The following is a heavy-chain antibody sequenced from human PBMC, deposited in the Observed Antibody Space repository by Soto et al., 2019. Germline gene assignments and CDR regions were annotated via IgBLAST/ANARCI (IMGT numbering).Heavy chain of an antibody. CDR3: ASHVLRFLEWLFSFDY. V-gene: IGHV3-23*01. D-gene: IGHD3-3*01. Sequence: PGGSLRLSCAASGFTFSSYAMSWVRQAPGKGLEWVSAISGSGGSTYYADSVKGRFTISRDNSKNALYLQMNSLRAEDTAVYYCASHVLRFLEWLFSFDYWGQGTLVTVSS. J-gene: IGHJ4*02. CDR1: GFTFSSYA. CDR2: ISGSGGST.